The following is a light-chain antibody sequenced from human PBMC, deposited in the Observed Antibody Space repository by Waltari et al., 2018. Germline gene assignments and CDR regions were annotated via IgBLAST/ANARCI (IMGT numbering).Light chain of an antibody. CDR1: QNLLHSNGYNY. Sequence: DAVMTQSPLSLPVTPGEPASISCRSSQNLLHSNGYNYLDWYLPKPGQSPQLLIYLGSNRASGVPDRFSGSGSGTDFTLKINRVEAEDVGVYYCMQALQPPWTFGQGTKVEIK. J-gene: IGKJ1*01. CDR2: LGS. V-gene: IGKV2-28*01. CDR3: MQALQPPWT.